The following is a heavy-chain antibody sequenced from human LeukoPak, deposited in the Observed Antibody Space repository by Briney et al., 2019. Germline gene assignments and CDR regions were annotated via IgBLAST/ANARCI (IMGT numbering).Heavy chain of an antibody. V-gene: IGHV3-20*01. J-gene: IGHJ4*02. CDR2: IRGDAGST. CDR3: ARVWAWGSGNYFEN. CDR1: GFTFDAFG. D-gene: IGHD7-27*01. Sequence: AGSLSLSCAASGFTFDAFGMTWVRQAPGKGLEWVSSIRGDAGSTGYADSVKGRFTISRDNAKNSLYLQMNSLRVEDTALYDCARVWAWGSGNYFENWGQGT.